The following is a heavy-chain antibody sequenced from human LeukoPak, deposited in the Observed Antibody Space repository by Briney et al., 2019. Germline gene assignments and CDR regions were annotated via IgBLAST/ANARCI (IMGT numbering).Heavy chain of an antibody. D-gene: IGHD3-3*01. J-gene: IGHJ4*02. V-gene: IGHV3-21*01. Sequence: ETLSLTCAVYGGSFSGYYWSWIRQPPGKGLEWVSSISSSSSYIYYADSVKGRFTISRDNAKNSLYLQMNSLRAEDTAVYYCARDPRFFGGLDYWGQGTLVTVSS. CDR2: ISSSSSYI. CDR3: ARDPRFFGGLDY. CDR1: GGSFSGYY.